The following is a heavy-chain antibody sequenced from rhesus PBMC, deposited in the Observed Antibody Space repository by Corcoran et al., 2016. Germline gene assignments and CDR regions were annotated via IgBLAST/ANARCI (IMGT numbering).Heavy chain of an antibody. Sequence: QVQLQESGPGLVKPSETLSLTCAVSGGSISSGYYWGWIRQPPGKGLEYIGYISGSSGSTYYNPSLKSRVTISKDTSKIQFSLKLSSVTAADPAVYYCARLEIQWVQSWDYWGQGVLVTVSS. J-gene: IGHJ4*01. CDR2: ISGSSGST. CDR1: GGSISSGYY. D-gene: IGHD5-24*01. V-gene: IGHV4-99*01. CDR3: ARLEIQWVQSWDY.